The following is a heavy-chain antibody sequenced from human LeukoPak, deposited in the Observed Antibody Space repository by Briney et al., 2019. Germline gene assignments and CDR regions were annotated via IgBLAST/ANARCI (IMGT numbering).Heavy chain of an antibody. Sequence: ASETLSLTCAVYGGSFSGYYWSWIRQPPGKGLEWIGEINHSGSTNYNPSLKSRVTISVDTSKNQFSLKLSSVTAADTAVYYCARGHEVVDAPGAFDIWGQGTMVTVSS. CDR1: GGSFSGYY. CDR3: ARGHEVVDAPGAFDI. D-gene: IGHD2-15*01. J-gene: IGHJ3*02. CDR2: INHSGST. V-gene: IGHV4-34*01.